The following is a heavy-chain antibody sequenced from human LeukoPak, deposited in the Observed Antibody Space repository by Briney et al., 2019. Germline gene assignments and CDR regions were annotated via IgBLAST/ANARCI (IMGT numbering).Heavy chain of an antibody. CDR1: GFTFSSYA. CDR2: IRYDGSNK. D-gene: IGHD6-13*01. V-gene: IGHV3-30*02. CDR3: AKEVAAAAAD. J-gene: IGHJ4*02. Sequence: PGGSLRLSCAASGFTFSSYAMSWVRQAPGKGLEWVAFIRYDGSNKYYADSVKGRFTISRDNSKNALYLQMNSLRAEDTAVYYCAKEVAAAAADWGQGTLVTVSS.